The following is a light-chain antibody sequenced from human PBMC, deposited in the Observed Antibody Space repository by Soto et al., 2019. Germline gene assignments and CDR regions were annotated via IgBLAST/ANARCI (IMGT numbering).Light chain of an antibody. CDR3: QQYGRPSRS. CDR1: QGVSSY. J-gene: IGKJ1*01. CDR2: GAS. V-gene: IGKV3-20*01. Sequence: EIVLTESPGTLSLSQGERATLSCRASQGVSSYLAWHQQKPGQAPRLLIYGASSRATGIPDRLRGRGPGTGFTLTNSRLEPEDFAVYYCQQYGRPSRSFGQGTKVEIK.